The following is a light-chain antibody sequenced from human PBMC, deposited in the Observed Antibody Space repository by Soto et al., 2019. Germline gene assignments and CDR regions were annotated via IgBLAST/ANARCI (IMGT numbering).Light chain of an antibody. V-gene: IGKV1-12*01. Sequence: DIQMTQSPSSFSASVGDRVTITCRASHDVSSWLAWYQQKPGKAPRLLIYGASTLQSGVPSRCSCNGSSTYFTRTISSLQPADFATYYEPQANSPSSIGQGTKLESK. J-gene: IGKJ2*03. CDR1: HDVSSW. CDR3: PQANSPSS. CDR2: GAS.